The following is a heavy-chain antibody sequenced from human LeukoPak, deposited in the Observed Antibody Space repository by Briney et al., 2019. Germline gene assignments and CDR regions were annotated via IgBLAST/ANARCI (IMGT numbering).Heavy chain of an antibody. J-gene: IGHJ4*02. CDR2: IKSKTDGGTT. V-gene: IGHV3-15*01. CDR3: ARVGSGTMRYFDY. D-gene: IGHD3-10*01. Sequence: PGGSLRLSCAASGFTFSSVWMGWVRQSPGKGLEWVGRIKSKTDGGTTDYAAPVKGRFTISRDNAKNSLYLQMNSLRAEDTAVYYCARVGSGTMRYFDYWGQGTLVTVSS. CDR1: GFTFSSVW.